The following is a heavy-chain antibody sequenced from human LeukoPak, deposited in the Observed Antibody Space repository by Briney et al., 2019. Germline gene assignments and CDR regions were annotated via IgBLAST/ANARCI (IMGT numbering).Heavy chain of an antibody. CDR2: IYYSGRT. CDR3: ASGPVAMVTW. J-gene: IGHJ4*02. D-gene: IGHD5-18*01. CDR1: GYSISSGNW. Sequence: SETLSLTCAVSGYSISSGNWWGWIRQPPGKGLEWIGYIYYSGRTYYNPTLKSRVTMSVDTSKNQFSLKLSSVTAADTAVYYCASGPVAMVTWWGQGTLVTVSS. V-gene: IGHV4-28*01.